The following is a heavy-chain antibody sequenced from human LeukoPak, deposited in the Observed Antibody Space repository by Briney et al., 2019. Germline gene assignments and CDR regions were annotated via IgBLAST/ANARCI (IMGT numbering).Heavy chain of an antibody. V-gene: IGHV5-51*01. CDR2: IYPDDSDT. D-gene: IGHD2-2*01. CDR1: GYRFATYW. Sequence: GESLKISCNGSGYRFATYWIGWVRQMPGKGLEWMGDIYPDDSDTRYSPSFQGQVTISADTSTSTAYLQWSSLQASDTAIYFCGRRHTHCTSSSCYLYLDNWGQGTLVTVSS. J-gene: IGHJ4*02. CDR3: GRRHTHCTSSSCYLYLDN.